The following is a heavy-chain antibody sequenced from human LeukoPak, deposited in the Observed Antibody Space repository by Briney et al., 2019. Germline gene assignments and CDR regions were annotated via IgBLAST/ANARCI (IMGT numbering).Heavy chain of an antibody. CDR1: GFTFSSYA. CDR3: AKDTDGGNDY. J-gene: IGHJ4*02. CDR2: ISGSGGST. D-gene: IGHD4-23*01. V-gene: IGHV3-23*01. Sequence: GGSLRLSCAASGFTFSSYAMSWVRKAPGKGLEWVPAISGSGGSTYYADSVKGRFTISRDNSKNTLYLQMNSLRAEDTAVYYCAKDTDGGNDYWGQGTLVTVSS.